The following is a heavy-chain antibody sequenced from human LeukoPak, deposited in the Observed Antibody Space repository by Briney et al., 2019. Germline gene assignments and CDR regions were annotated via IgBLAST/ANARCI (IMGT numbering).Heavy chain of an antibody. Sequence: SETLSLTCTVSGVSMSSYYWSWIRQPPGKGLEWIGYIYYSGSAIYYNGDTHYNPSLKSRVTISLDTSRNHFSLILSSVTAADTAIYYCVSLTRESPPRGNRDLWGGYSDYWGQGTLVTVSS. D-gene: IGHD3-3*01. CDR1: GVSMSSYY. CDR2: IYYSGSAIYYNGDT. CDR3: VSLTRESPPRGNRDLWGGYSDY. J-gene: IGHJ4*02. V-gene: IGHV4-59*01.